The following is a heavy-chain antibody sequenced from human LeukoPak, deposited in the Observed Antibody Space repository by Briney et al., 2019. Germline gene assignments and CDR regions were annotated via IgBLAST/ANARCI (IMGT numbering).Heavy chain of an antibody. CDR3: ARDRSMYRRIIPNYYYYYGMDV. CDR1: GYTFTSYD. J-gene: IGHJ6*02. CDR2: MNPNSGNT. V-gene: IGHV1-8*01. D-gene: IGHD2-8*01. Sequence: ASVKVSCKASGYTFTSYDINWVRQATGQGLEWMGWMNPNSGNTGYAQKFQGRVTMTRDTSTSTVYMELSSLRSEDTAVYYCARDRSMYRRIIPNYYYYYGMDVWGQGTTVTVSS.